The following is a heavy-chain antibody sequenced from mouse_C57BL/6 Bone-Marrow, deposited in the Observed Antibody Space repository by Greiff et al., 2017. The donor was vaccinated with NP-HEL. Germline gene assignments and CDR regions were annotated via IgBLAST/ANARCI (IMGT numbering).Heavy chain of an antibody. CDR2: ISYDGSN. Sequence: EVKLQESGPGLVKPSQSLSLTCSVTGYSITSGYYWNWIRQCPGNKLEWMGYISYDGSNNYNPSLKNRISITRDTSKNQFFLKLNSVTTEDTATYYCARDDYDEEDWGQGTTLTVSS. J-gene: IGHJ2*01. D-gene: IGHD2-4*01. CDR3: ARDDYDEED. V-gene: IGHV3-6*01. CDR1: GYSITSGYY.